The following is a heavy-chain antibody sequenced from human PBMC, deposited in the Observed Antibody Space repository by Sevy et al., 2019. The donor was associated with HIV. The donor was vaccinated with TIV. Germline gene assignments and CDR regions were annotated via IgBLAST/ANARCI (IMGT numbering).Heavy chain of an antibody. D-gene: IGHD2-15*01. J-gene: IGHJ5*02. CDR3: TRNGGAFDIGFDP. CDR1: GFTFSSYD. Sequence: GSLRLSCTASGFTFSSYDMNWVRQAPGKGLEWVSKISSSGSSIYYADSVKSRFTISRDNAKNSLNLKMNSLRAEDTAVYYSTRNGGAFDIGFDPWGQGTLVTV. V-gene: IGHV3-48*03. CDR2: ISSSGSSI.